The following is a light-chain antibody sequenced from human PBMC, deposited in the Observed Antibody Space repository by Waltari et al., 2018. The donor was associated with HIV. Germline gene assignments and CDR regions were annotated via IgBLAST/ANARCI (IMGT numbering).Light chain of an antibody. Sequence: EIVMTQSPATLSVSPGERATLSCRASQSVSSNLAWYQQKPGQAPRLLIYGASTRATGSPARFSGRGSGTEVTLTISSLQSEDCAVYYCQHWETFGQGTKVEIK. CDR2: GAS. J-gene: IGKJ1*01. CDR3: QHWET. V-gene: IGKV3-15*01. CDR1: QSVSSN.